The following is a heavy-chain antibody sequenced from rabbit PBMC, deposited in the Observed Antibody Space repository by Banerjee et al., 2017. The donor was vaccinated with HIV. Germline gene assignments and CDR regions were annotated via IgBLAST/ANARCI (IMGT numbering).Heavy chain of an antibody. Sequence: QEQLVESGGGLVQPEGSLTLTCKASGFSFSNKYVMCWVRQAPGKGLEWIACIYNGDGSTYYASWVNGRFTISRSTSLNTVTLQMTSLTAADTATYFCARDLAGVIGWNFNLWGPGTLVTVS. D-gene: IGHD4-1*01. CDR3: ARDLAGVIGWNFNL. J-gene: IGHJ4*01. V-gene: IGHV1S47*01. CDR1: GFSFSNKYV. CDR2: IYNGDGST.